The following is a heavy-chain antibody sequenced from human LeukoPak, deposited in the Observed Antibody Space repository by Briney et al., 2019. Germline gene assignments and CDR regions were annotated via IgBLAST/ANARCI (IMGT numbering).Heavy chain of an antibody. J-gene: IGHJ6*03. CDR1: GGSISSGDYY. CDR2: IYYSGST. CDR3: VRTGTYSYGYYYYMDV. Sequence: SETLSLTCTVSGGSISSGDYYWSWIRQPPGKGLEWIGYIYYSGSTYYNPSLKSRVTISVDTSKNQFSLKLSSGTAADTAVYYCVRTGTYSYGYYYYMDVWGKGTTVTVSS. D-gene: IGHD5-18*01. V-gene: IGHV4-30-4*02.